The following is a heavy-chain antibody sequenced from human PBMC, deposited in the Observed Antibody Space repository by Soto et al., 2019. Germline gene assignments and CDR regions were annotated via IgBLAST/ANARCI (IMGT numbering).Heavy chain of an antibody. D-gene: IGHD3-10*01. CDR3: ARALGRNYYGSGSYYNGYFQH. J-gene: IGHJ1*01. Sequence: SETLSLTCTVSGGSISSGGYYWSWIRQHPGKGLEWIGYIYYSGSTYYNPSLKSRVTISVDTSKNQFSLKLSSVTAADTAVYYCARALGRNYYGSGSYYNGYFQHWGQGTLVTVSS. CDR2: IYYSGST. CDR1: GGSISSGGYY. V-gene: IGHV4-31*03.